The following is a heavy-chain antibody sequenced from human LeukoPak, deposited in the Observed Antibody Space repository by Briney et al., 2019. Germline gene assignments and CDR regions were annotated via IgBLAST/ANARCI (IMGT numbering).Heavy chain of an antibody. CDR3: AKDPRRYSRTGGYFDY. D-gene: IGHD6-13*01. Sequence: GGSLRLSCAASGFTFSNYVMHWVRQAPGKGLEWVAVISYDGSDKYYADSVKGRFTISRDNSKNTLYLQMNSLRAEDTAVYYCAKDPRRYSRTGGYFDYWGQGTLVTVSS. V-gene: IGHV3-30*18. J-gene: IGHJ4*02. CDR2: ISYDGSDK. CDR1: GFTFSNYV.